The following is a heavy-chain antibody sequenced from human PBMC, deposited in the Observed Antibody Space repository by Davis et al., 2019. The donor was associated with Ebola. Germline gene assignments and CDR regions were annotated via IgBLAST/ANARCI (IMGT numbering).Heavy chain of an antibody. Sequence: ASVTVSCKASGYTLTSYGISWVRQAPGQGLEWMGWISAYNGNTNYAQKLQGRVTMTTDTSTSTAYVELRSLRSDDTAVYYCARRLVWDWFDPWGQGTLVTVSS. CDR1: GYTLTSYG. D-gene: IGHD6-19*01. CDR3: ARRLVWDWFDP. CDR2: ISAYNGNT. J-gene: IGHJ5*02. V-gene: IGHV1-18*01.